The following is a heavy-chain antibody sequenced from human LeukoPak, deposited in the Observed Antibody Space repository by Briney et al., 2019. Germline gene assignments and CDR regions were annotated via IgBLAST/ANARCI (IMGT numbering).Heavy chain of an antibody. CDR1: GFTFSNSA. V-gene: IGHV3-23*01. Sequence: PGGSLRLSCAASGFTFSNSAMSWVRQAPGKGLEWVSTLSGSGITTYYADSVKGRFTISRDNSKHTLYPQMNSLRAEDTAVYYCAKGIYSSGWSYFDYWGHGTLVTVSS. CDR3: AKGIYSSGWSYFDY. D-gene: IGHD6-19*01. CDR2: LSGSGITT. J-gene: IGHJ4*01.